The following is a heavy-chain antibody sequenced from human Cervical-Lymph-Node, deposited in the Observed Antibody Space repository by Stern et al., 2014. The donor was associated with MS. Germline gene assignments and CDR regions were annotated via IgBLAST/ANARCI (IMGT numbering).Heavy chain of an antibody. CDR1: GFTFSTYG. CDR3: ARAPKGRRDGATTGILDF. D-gene: IGHD1-26*01. Sequence: VQLVESGGGVVQSGRSLRLSCAASGFTFSTYGMHWVRQAPGKGLEWGAVIWFDGSDKHSGDSVQGRFTIARDNSKNTLYLEMSSLRADDTAVYFCARAPKGRRDGATTGILDFWGQGTRVTVSS. J-gene: IGHJ4*02. CDR2: IWFDGSDK. V-gene: IGHV3-33*01.